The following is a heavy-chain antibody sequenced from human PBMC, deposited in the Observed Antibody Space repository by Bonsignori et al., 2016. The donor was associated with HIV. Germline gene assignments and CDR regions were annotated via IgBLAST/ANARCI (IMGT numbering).Heavy chain of an antibody. CDR2: ISTSSSYI. CDR1: GFTFRSSS. J-gene: IGHJ3*02. Sequence: GESLKISCAASGFTFRSSSMNWVRQAPGKGLEWVSSISTSSSYISYADSVKGRFTISRDNAKNSLYLQMNSLRAEDTAVYYCARDVWRLTSAFDIWGQGTMVTVSS. CDR3: ARDVWRLTSAFDI. V-gene: IGHV3-21*01.